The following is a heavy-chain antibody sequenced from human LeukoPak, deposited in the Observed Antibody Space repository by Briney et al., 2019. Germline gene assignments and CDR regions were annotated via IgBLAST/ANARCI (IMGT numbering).Heavy chain of an antibody. V-gene: IGHV3-23*01. D-gene: IGHD6-19*01. CDR3: AKVVAVAASFDY. CDR2: ISGSGGST. Sequence: PGGSLRLSCAASGFPFSSYAMSWVRQAPGRGLEWVSAISGSGGSTYHADSVKGRFTISRDNSKNTLYLQMNSLRAEDTAVYYCAKVVAVAASFDYWGQGTLVTVSS. CDR1: GFPFSSYA. J-gene: IGHJ4*02.